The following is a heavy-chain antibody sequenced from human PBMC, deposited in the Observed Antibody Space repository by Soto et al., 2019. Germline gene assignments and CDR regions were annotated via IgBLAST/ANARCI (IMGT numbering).Heavy chain of an antibody. CDR3: ARKVPGSTTRPDYWYFDL. CDR2: ISAGGDAT. Sequence: EVQLLESGGGLVQPGGSLRLSCAASGFTFISYAMNWVRQAPGKGLQWVSAISAGGDATFYADSVKGRFTISRDTSRNTVTLQMNSLGADDTAVYYCARKVPGSTTRPDYWYFDLWGRGTLVTVSS. CDR1: GFTFISYA. D-gene: IGHD3-10*01. V-gene: IGHV3-23*01. J-gene: IGHJ2*01.